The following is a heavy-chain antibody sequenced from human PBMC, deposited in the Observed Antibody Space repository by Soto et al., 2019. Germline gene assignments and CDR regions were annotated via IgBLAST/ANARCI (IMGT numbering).Heavy chain of an antibody. V-gene: IGHV1-8*01. CDR3: ARGICGLSGIDY. J-gene: IGHJ4*02. CDR1: GYTFSVYD. CDR2: MNPNSGNT. Sequence: QVQLVQSGAEVKKPGASVKVSCKTSGYTFSVYDIHWVRQATGQGLEWMGWMNPNSGNTGFAQKLQGRVTMTRNTSISTAYMELSSLRTDDTAVYFCARGICGLSGIDYWGQGTLVTVSS. D-gene: IGHD2-21*01.